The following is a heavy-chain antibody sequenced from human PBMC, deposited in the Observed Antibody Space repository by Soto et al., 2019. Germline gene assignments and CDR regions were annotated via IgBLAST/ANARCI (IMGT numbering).Heavy chain of an antibody. Sequence: SETLSLTCAVYGGSFSGDYWSWIRQPPGKGLEWIGEINHSGSTNYNPSLKSRVTISVDTSKNQFSLKLNSMTAADTAVYYCARHNYGSGSTYFDYWGQGTLVTVSS. J-gene: IGHJ4*02. CDR3: ARHNYGSGSTYFDY. V-gene: IGHV4-34*01. CDR1: GGSFSGDY. D-gene: IGHD3-10*01. CDR2: INHSGST.